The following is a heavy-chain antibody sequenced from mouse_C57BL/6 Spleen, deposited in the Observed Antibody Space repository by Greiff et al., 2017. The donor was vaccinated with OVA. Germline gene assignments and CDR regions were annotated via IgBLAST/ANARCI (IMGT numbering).Heavy chain of an antibody. CDR2: LYPGSGNT. D-gene: IGHD2-3*01. CDR1: GYTFTDYT. V-gene: IGHV1-76*01. J-gene: IGHJ2*01. CDR3: ARGLLLHFDY. Sequence: QVQLQQSGAELVRPGASVKLSCKASGYTFTDYTINWVKQRPGQGLEWIARLYPGSGNTYYNEKFKGKATLTAEKSSSTAYMQLSSLTSEDSAVYFCARGLLLHFDYWGQGTTLTVSS.